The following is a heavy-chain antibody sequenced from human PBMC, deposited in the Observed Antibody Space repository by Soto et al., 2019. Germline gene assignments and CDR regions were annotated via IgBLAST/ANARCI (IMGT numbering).Heavy chain of an antibody. D-gene: IGHD4-17*01. CDR3: ARVSFGATVTSNWFDP. CDR2: IYHSGST. CDR1: GGSIRSSNW. Sequence: SEPLSLTCAVSGGSIRSSNWWRWVRQPPGKGLEWIGEIYHSGSTNYNPSLKSRVTISVDKSKNQFSLKLSSVTAADTAVYYCARVSFGATVTSNWFDPWGQGTLVTVSS. J-gene: IGHJ5*02. V-gene: IGHV4-4*02.